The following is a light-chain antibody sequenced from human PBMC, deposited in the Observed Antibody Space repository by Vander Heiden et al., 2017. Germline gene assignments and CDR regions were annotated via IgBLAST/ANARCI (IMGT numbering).Light chain of an antibody. CDR2: DDN. Sequence: SYVLPQPPSVSVAPGQTATIPCAGNNIGSKSVQRYQQKAGQAPVLVVCDDNDRPSGIPERFSGSKSGNTATLTISRVEAGDEADYYCQVGDSSSEHVVFGGGTKVTVL. V-gene: IGLV3-21*02. J-gene: IGLJ3*02. CDR1: NIGSKS. CDR3: QVGDSSSEHVV.